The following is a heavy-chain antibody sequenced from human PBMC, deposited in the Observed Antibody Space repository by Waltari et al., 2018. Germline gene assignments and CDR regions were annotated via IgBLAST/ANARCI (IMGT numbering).Heavy chain of an antibody. CDR2: VHYGGGT. V-gene: IGHV4-59*01. CDR3: ARGTAYYRPADVFEF. CDR1: GRPINNYY. Sequence: QVQLHESGPGLVKPSETLSLPCGLPGRPINNYYWSRIRQTPGKGLEWIGYVHYGGGTNYNPSVGSRVTISLDTSRNQFSLRLQSVTAADAAVYYCARGTAYYRPADVFEFWGQGTTVIVSS. D-gene: IGHD1-26*01. J-gene: IGHJ3*01.